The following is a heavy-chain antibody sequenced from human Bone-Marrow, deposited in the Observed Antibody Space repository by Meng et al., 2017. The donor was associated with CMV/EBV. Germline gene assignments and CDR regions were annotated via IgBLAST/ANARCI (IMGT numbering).Heavy chain of an antibody. CDR3: ARGDLDGDCYYCLDL. D-gene: IGHD2-21*02. V-gene: IGHV4-39*07. Sequence: QVQLQESGPGLVEPSXXLSLTCXVSGDSISNKNKYWGWTRQPPGKGLEWIGNIYYSGRTNYNPSLTSRVAISVDTSKNQFSLRLNSVTAADSAIYSCARGDLDGDCYYCLDLWGQGALGTVSS. CDR2: IYYSGRT. CDR1: GDSISNKNKY. J-gene: IGHJ4*02.